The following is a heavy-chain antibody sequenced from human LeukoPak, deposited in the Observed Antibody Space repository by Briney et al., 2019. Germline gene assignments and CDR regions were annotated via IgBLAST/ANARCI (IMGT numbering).Heavy chain of an antibody. V-gene: IGHV4-39*07. D-gene: IGHD3-10*01. Sequence: PSETLSLTCTVSGGSISTSNYYWGWIRQPPGKGLEWIGNIFYSGSTYYSPSLRSRVTISLDTSRNQFSLKLNSVTAADTAVYYCARDLPYYYGSGTSDDYWGQGTLVTVSS. CDR3: ARDLPYYYGSGTSDDY. J-gene: IGHJ4*02. CDR2: IFYSGST. CDR1: GGSISTSNYY.